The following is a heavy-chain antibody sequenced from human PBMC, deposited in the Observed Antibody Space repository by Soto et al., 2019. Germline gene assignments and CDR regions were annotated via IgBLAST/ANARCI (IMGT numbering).Heavy chain of an antibody. Sequence: SETLSLTCAVYGGSFSGYYWSWIRQPPGKGLEWIGEINHSGSTNYNPSLKSRVTISLDTSKNQFSLRLNSVTAADTAVFFCVRSSIEPRIFMYPFDYWGLGTLVTVSS. J-gene: IGHJ4*02. D-gene: IGHD6-6*01. CDR1: GGSFSGYY. CDR2: INHSGST. CDR3: VRSSIEPRIFMYPFDY. V-gene: IGHV4-34*01.